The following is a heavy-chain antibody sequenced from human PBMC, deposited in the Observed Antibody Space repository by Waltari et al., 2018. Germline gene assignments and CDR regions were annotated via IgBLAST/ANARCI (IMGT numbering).Heavy chain of an antibody. D-gene: IGHD6-13*01. Sequence: QVQLVQSGAEVKKPGASVKVSCKASGYTFTGYYIHWGRQAPGQGLEWMGRINPNSGGTNYAQKFQGRVTMTRDTSISTAYMELSRLRSDDTAVYYCARVSAAGTSPILDYWGQGTLVTVSS. CDR1: GYTFTGYY. CDR2: INPNSGGT. CDR3: ARVSAAGTSPILDY. J-gene: IGHJ4*02. V-gene: IGHV1-2*02.